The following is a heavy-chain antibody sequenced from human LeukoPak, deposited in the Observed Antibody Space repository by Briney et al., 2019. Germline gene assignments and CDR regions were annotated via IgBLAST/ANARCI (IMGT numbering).Heavy chain of an antibody. CDR1: GFTFSSYA. J-gene: IGHJ1*01. V-gene: IGHV3-23*01. CDR3: AKVVEDDFWSGYNEDYFRH. Sequence: PGGSLRLSCAASGFTFSSYAMSWVRQAPGKGLEWVSAISGSGGSTYYADSVKGRFTISRDNSKNTLYLQMNSLRAEDTAVYYCAKVVEDDFWSGYNEDYFRHWGQGTLVTVSS. D-gene: IGHD3-3*01. CDR2: ISGSGGST.